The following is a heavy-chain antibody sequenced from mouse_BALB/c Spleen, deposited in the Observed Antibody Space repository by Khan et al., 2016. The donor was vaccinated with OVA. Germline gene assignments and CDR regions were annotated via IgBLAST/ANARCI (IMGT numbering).Heavy chain of an antibody. Sequence: QLKDSGPSLLKPSQSLSLTSTVTGFSITSDYAWNWIRQFPGNKLEWMAYIGYSGSTPYNPSLRSRISITRDTPKNQFFLQLTSVTTEDKTTYYSASGRSLLWYTDYFDYWGQGTTLTVSS. V-gene: IGHV3-2*02. CDR1: GFSITSDYA. D-gene: IGHD1-1*02. J-gene: IGHJ2*01. CDR2: IGYSGST. CDR3: ASGRSLLWYTDYFDY.